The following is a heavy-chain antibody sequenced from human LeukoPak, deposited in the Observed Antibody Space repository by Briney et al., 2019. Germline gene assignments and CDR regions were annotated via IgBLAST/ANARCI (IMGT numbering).Heavy chain of an antibody. Sequence: ASVKVSCKASGYTFTNYAVHWVRQAPGQRLEWMGWVDAGNGNTEYSQKFQGRATMTRDTSATTAYMELSSLRSEDTAVYYCARDSCSGGGCYLHPDVWGQGTTVTVSS. CDR2: VDAGNGNT. CDR1: GYTFTNYA. V-gene: IGHV1-3*01. D-gene: IGHD2-15*01. J-gene: IGHJ6*02. CDR3: ARDSCSGGGCYLHPDV.